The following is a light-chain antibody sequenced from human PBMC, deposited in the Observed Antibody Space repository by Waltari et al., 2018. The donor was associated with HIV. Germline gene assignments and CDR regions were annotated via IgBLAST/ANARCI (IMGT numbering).Light chain of an antibody. J-gene: IGKJ4*02. CDR2: GAS. CDR3: QQVYSYPLT. V-gene: IGKV1-9*01. Sequence: DSRLTQSPSFLSASAGDRVTVTCRANQTIYSYLAWYQQRPGKAPKVLIYGASTLQTGIPARFSGTGSGTEFLLTITSLQPDDFATYYCQQVYSYPLTFGGGTRVEV. CDR1: QTIYSY.